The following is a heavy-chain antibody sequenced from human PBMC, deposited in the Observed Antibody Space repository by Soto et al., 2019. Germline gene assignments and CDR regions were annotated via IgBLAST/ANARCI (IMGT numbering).Heavy chain of an antibody. CDR2: IYHSGST. J-gene: IGHJ5*02. Sequence: SETLSLTCAVSGGSISSSNWWSWVRQPPGKGLEWIGEIYHSGSTNYNPSLKSRVTISVDKSKNQFSLKLSSVTAADTAVYYCARDQVAVAGTGYNWFDPWGQGTLVTGS. CDR3: ARDQVAVAGTGYNWFDP. D-gene: IGHD6-19*01. CDR1: GGSISSSNW. V-gene: IGHV4-4*02.